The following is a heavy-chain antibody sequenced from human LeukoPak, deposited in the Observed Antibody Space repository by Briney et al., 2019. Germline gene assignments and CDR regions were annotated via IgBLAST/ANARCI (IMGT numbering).Heavy chain of an antibody. CDR1: GGSISSGDYY. D-gene: IGHD4-17*01. J-gene: IGHJ6*03. V-gene: IGHV4-30-4*08. Sequence: TSETLSLTCTVSGGSISSGDYYWSWIRQPPEKGLEWIGYIYDSGNTYYNPSLKSRGTISVDTSQNQFSLKLSSVTAADTAVYYCARTFYGDYVDYYYSMDVWGKGTTVTVSS. CDR3: ARTFYGDYVDYYYSMDV. CDR2: IYDSGNT.